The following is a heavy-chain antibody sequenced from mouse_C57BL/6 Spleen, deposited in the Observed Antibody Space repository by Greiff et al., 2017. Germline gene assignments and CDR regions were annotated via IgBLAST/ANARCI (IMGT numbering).Heavy chain of an antibody. CDR1: GYTFTDYN. CDR3: ARWTGNYDAMDY. J-gene: IGHJ4*01. Sequence: EVKLVESGPELVKPGASVKIPCKASGYTFTDYNLDWVKQSHGKSLEWIGDINPNNGGTIYNQKFKGKATLTVDKSSSTAYMELRSLTSEDTAVYYCARWTGNYDAMDYWGQGTSVTVSS. D-gene: IGHD2-1*01. V-gene: IGHV1-18*01. CDR2: INPNNGGT.